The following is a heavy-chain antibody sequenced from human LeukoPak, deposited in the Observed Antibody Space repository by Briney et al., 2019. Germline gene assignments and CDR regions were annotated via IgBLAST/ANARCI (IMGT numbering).Heavy chain of an antibody. CDR1: GGSISSYY. Sequence: SETLSLTCTVSGGSISSYYWSWIRQPPEKGLEWIGYIHYSGSTNYNPSLKSRVAISVDTSKNQFSLKLSFVTAADTAVYYCARLTGGVGYFDLWGRGTLVTVSS. CDR3: ARLTGGVGYFDL. J-gene: IGHJ2*01. V-gene: IGHV4-59*08. D-gene: IGHD1-14*01. CDR2: IHYSGST.